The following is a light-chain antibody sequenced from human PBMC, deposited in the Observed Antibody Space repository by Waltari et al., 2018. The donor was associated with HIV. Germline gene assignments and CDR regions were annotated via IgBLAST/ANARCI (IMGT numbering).Light chain of an antibody. CDR1: SSNIGSNT. J-gene: IGLJ1*01. Sequence: QSVLTQPPSASGTPGQRVSVSCSGSSSNIGSNTVNWYQQIPGTAPKLLIFINHQRPTGVPDRSPDSQSGTPASLANSGLQSEDEADYYCAACDDRLSGYVFETGTKVTV. CDR3: AACDDRLSGYV. V-gene: IGLV1-44*01. CDR2: INH.